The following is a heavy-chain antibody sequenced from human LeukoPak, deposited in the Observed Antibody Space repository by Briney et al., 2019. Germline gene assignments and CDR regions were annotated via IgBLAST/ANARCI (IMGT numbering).Heavy chain of an antibody. CDR1: GFTFSSYG. J-gene: IGHJ4*02. CDR3: ARAGQEWFGELGFDQ. D-gene: IGHD3-10*01. CDR2: ISYDGSNK. V-gene: IGHV3-30*04. Sequence: GGSLRLTCAASGFTFSSYGMHWVSQAPGKGLEWVAVISYDGSNKYYADSVKGRFTISRDNAKNSLYLQTNSLRAEDTAVYYCARAGQEWFGELGFDQWGQGTLVIVSS.